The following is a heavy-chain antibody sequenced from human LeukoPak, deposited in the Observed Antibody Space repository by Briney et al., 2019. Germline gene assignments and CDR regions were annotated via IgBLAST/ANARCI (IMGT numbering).Heavy chain of an antibody. J-gene: IGHJ1*01. CDR3: ARVGSGWYGSLQH. CDR2: IIPIFGTA. D-gene: IGHD6-19*01. Sequence: VKVSCKTSGGTFSSYAISWVRQAPGQGLEWMGGIIPIFGTANYAQNVQGTVTITADESTSTAYMELSSLRSEDTDVYSCARVGSGWYGSLQHWGQGTLVTVSS. CDR1: GGTFSSYA. V-gene: IGHV1-69*13.